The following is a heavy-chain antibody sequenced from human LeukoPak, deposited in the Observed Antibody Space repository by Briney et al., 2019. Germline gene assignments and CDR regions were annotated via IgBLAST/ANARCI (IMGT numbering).Heavy chain of an antibody. D-gene: IGHD6-19*01. CDR1: GFTFSKYW. Sequence: GGSLRLSCAASGFTFSKYWMLWVRQAPGKGLENVSRINTDGTVTTYADSVKGRFTDSRDNADNTMFLQMNSVRDEDTAVYYCATKQWLAPPPDSWGQGTPVTVSS. CDR2: INTDGTVT. J-gene: IGHJ4*02. CDR3: ATKQWLAPPPDS. V-gene: IGHV3-74*01.